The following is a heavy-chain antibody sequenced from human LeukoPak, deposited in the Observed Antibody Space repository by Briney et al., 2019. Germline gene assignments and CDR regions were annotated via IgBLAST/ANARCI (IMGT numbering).Heavy chain of an antibody. CDR2: IYYSGST. CDR1: GGSISNYY. Sequence: PSETLSLTCTVSGGSISNYYWSWIRQPPGKGLEWIGYIYYSGSTNYNPSLKSRVTISVDTSKNLFSLNLSSVTAADTAVYYCARDANPSGDYVYHYWGQGALVTDSS. V-gene: IGHV4-59*01. J-gene: IGHJ4*02. CDR3: ARDANPSGDYVYHY. D-gene: IGHD4-17*01.